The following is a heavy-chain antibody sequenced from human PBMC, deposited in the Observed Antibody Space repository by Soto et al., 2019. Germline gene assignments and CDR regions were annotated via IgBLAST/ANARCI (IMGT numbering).Heavy chain of an antibody. V-gene: IGHV3-23*01. Sequence: GGSLRLSCAASGFTFSSYAMSWVRQAPGKGLEWVSAISGSGGSTYYADSVKGRFTISRDNSKNTLYLQMNSLRAEDTAVYYCAKNFRMVMYYDILTSYDAFDIWGQGTMVTVSS. D-gene: IGHD3-9*01. CDR3: AKNFRMVMYYDILTSYDAFDI. CDR1: GFTFSSYA. CDR2: ISGSGGST. J-gene: IGHJ3*02.